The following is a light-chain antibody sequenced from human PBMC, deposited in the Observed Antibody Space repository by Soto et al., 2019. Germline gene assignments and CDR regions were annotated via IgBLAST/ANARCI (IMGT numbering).Light chain of an antibody. V-gene: IGLV1-40*01. Sequence: QLVLTQPPSMSGAPGQRVTISCTGSSSNIGAAYDVHWYQHLPGTAPKLLIYGNTNRPSGVPDRFSGSKSGTSASLAITGLQAEDEADYYCQSHDSSLNSWVFGGGTKVTVL. J-gene: IGLJ3*02. CDR1: SSNIGAAYD. CDR2: GNT. CDR3: QSHDSSLNSWV.